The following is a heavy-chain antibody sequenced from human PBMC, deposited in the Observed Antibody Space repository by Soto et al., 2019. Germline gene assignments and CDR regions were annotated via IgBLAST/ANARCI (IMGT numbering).Heavy chain of an antibody. V-gene: IGHV1-69*12. CDR2: IIPIDATV. J-gene: IGHJ6*01. CDR1: GGTFSNYA. D-gene: IGHD3-10*01. Sequence: QVQLVQSGAEVKKPGSSVKVSCKASGGTFSNYALISWVRQAPGQGLEWMGGIIPIDATVNYAQKFQGRITITADESTTTAYRDLGSLRSEDTAVYYCARDRLGFGYTYADVWGQGTTVTVSS. CDR3: ARDRLGFGYTYADV.